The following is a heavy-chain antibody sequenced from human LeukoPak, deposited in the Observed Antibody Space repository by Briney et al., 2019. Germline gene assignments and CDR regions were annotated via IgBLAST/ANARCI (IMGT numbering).Heavy chain of an antibody. CDR3: ARDAWVASRAGGYVI. D-gene: IGHD5-12*01. J-gene: IGHJ4*02. CDR2: IYYSGST. CDR1: GGSISSGDYY. V-gene: IGHV4-30-4*08. Sequence: PSETLSLTCTVSGGSISSGDYYWSWIRQPPGKGLEWIGYIYYSGSTYYNPSLKSRVTISVDTSKNQFSLKLGSVTAADTAVYYCARDAWVASRAGGYVIWGQGTLVTVSS.